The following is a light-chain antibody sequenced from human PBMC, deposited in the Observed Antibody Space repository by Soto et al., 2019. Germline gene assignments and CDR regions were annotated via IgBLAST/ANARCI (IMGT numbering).Light chain of an antibody. CDR2: VSR. V-gene: IGLV1-40*01. J-gene: IGLJ1*01. CDR1: SSNIGAGYD. CDR3: ASWDDNLNGFV. Sequence: QAVVTQPPSVSGAPGQRVTISCSGSSSNIGAGYDVHWYQQLPGTAPRLLIYVSRNRPSGVPDRFSGSKSGTSASLAITGLQTDDEADYSCASWDDNLNGFVFGSGTKVTVL.